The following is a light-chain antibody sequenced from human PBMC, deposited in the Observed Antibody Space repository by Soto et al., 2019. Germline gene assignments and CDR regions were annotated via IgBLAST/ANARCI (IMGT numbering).Light chain of an antibody. Sequence: EIVLTQSPATLSLSPGERATLSCWASQSVGRSLAWYQQKPGQAPRLLINDASNRATGIPARFGGSGSGTDFTLTISSLEPEDFAVYYCQQCNDWPVTFGGGTKVDIK. J-gene: IGKJ4*01. CDR3: QQCNDWPVT. CDR1: QSVGRS. CDR2: DAS. V-gene: IGKV3-11*01.